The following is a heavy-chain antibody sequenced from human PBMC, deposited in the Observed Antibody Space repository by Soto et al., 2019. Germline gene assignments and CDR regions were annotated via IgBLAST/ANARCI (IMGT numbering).Heavy chain of an antibody. Sequence: GGSLRLSCAASGFTFSSYAMHWVRQAPGKGLEWVAVISYDGSNKYYADSVKGRFTISRDNSKNTLYLQMNSLRAEDTAVYYCARDRSGSSSYYYYGMDVWGQGTTVTVSS. V-gene: IGHV3-30*04. CDR1: GFTFSSYA. CDR2: ISYDGSNK. J-gene: IGHJ6*02. CDR3: ARDRSGSSSYYYYGMDV. D-gene: IGHD6-6*01.